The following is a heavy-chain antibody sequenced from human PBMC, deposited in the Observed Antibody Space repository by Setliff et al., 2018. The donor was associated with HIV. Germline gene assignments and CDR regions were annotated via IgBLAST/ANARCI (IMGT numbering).Heavy chain of an antibody. CDR3: ARIWGIPPLYYFDY. CDR2: INAGNGNT. J-gene: IGHJ4*02. CDR1: GYTFTNYA. Sequence: ASVKVSCKASGYTFTNYAMHWVRQAPGQRLEWMGWINAGNGNTKYSQKIQGRVTFTRDTSASAAYMDLSSLRSEDTAVYYCARIWGIPPLYYFDYWGQGTLVTVSS. V-gene: IGHV1-3*01. D-gene: IGHD3-16*01.